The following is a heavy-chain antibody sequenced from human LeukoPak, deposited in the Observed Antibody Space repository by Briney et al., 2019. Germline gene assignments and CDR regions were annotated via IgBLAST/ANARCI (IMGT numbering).Heavy chain of an antibody. J-gene: IGHJ6*02. V-gene: IGHV1-69*04. CDR2: IIPILGIA. CDR3: ARAYYDSSGYYYYYGMDV. Sequence: SVKVSCKASGGTFSSYAISWVRQAPGQGLEWMGRIIPILGIANYAQEFQGRVTITADKSTSTAYMELSSLRSEDTAVYYCARAYYDSSGYYYYYGMDVWGQGTTVTVSS. D-gene: IGHD3-22*01. CDR1: GGTFSSYA.